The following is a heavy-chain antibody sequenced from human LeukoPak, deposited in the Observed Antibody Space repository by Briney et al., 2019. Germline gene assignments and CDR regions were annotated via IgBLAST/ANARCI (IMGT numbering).Heavy chain of an antibody. D-gene: IGHD5-18*01. CDR2: INPSSGST. V-gene: IGHV1-46*01. Sequence: GGSLRLSCAASGFTFSSYGMHWVRQAPGQGLEWMGIINPSSGSTSYAQKFQGRVTMTRDTSTSTVCMELSSLRSEDSAIYYCARVLGAHRYGSIDHWGQGTLVTVSS. CDR3: ARVLGAHRYGSIDH. CDR1: GFTFSSYG. J-gene: IGHJ4*02.